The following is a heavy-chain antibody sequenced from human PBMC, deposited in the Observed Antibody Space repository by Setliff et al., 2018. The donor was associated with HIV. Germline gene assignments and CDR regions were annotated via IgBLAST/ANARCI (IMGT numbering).Heavy chain of an antibody. Sequence: GGSLRLSCAASGFTVSSNYMSWVRQAPGKGLEWVSVIYSGGSTYYADSVKGRFSISRDNSKNTLYLQMNSLRAEDTAVYYCARVVRGVTAHYFDYWGQGTPVTVSS. V-gene: IGHV3-66*01. D-gene: IGHD3-10*01. J-gene: IGHJ4*02. CDR2: IYSGGST. CDR1: GFTVSSNY. CDR3: ARVVRGVTAHYFDY.